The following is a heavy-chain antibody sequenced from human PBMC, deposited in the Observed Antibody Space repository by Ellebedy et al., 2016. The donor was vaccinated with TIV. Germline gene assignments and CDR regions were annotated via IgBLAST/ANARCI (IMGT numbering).Heavy chain of an antibody. CDR3: AAAGYTSAWYRSKYYYYGMDV. J-gene: IGHJ6*02. V-gene: IGHV1-58*01. D-gene: IGHD6-19*01. Sequence: AASVKVSCKASGFTFSRSAVQWVRQARGQRLEWIGWIVVGSGNTNYAQKFQERVTITRDMSTSTAYMELSSLRSEDTAVYYCAAAGYTSAWYRSKYYYYGMDVWGQGTTVTVSS. CDR1: GFTFSRSA. CDR2: IVVGSGNT.